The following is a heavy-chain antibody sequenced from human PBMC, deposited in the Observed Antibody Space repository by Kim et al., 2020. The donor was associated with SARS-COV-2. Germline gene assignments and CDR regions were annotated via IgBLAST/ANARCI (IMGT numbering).Heavy chain of an antibody. CDR3: AGEIWSTYYFDY. V-gene: IGHV4-59*13. CDR1: GGSISSYY. Sequence: SETLSLTCTVSGGSISSYYWSWIRQPPGKGLEWIGYIYYSGSTNYNPSLKSRVTISVDTSKNQFSLQLSSVTAADTAVYYCAGEIWSTYYFDYWGQGTLVTVSS. J-gene: IGHJ4*02. CDR2: IYYSGST. D-gene: IGHD3-10*01.